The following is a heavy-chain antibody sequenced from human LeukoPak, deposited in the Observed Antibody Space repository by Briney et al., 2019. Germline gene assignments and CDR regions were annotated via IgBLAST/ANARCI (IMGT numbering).Heavy chain of an antibody. Sequence: GGTLRLSCAASGFNFSSYGMSWVRQAPGKGLEWVSAISGSGGSTYYADSVKGRFTISRDNSKNTLYLQMNSLRAEDTAVYYCAKDHRIHPTLGYSYGLDYWGQGTLVTVSS. CDR1: GFNFSSYG. D-gene: IGHD5-18*01. J-gene: IGHJ4*02. CDR3: AKDHRIHPTLGYSYGLDY. V-gene: IGHV3-23*01. CDR2: ISGSGGST.